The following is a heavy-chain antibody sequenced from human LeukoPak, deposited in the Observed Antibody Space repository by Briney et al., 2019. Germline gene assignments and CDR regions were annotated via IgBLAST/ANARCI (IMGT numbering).Heavy chain of an antibody. V-gene: IGHV3-15*01. CDR2: VKSKTDGGTT. J-gene: IGHJ4*02. CDR3: TTDTGSSGTYYTFDQ. D-gene: IGHD3-10*01. CDR1: GFTVTNAW. Sequence: PGGSLRLSCAASGFTVTNAWMSWVRQAPGKGLEWIGRVKSKTDGGTTDYAAPVRGRFTVSRDESENTLYLQMDSLKTEDTAVYYCTTDTGSSGTYYTFDQWGRGTLVTVSA.